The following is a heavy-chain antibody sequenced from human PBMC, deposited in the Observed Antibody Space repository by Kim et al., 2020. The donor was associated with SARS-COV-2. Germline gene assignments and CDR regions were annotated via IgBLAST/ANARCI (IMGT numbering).Heavy chain of an antibody. D-gene: IGHD2-15*01. CDR1: GGSFSGYY. Sequence: SETLSLTCAVYGGSFSGYYWSWIRQPPGKGLEWIGEINHSGSTNYNPSLKSRVTISVDTSKNQFSLKLSSVTAADTAVYYCARGDIVGGSHYYYYYGMDVWGQGTTVTVSS. CDR2: INHSGST. V-gene: IGHV4-34*01. CDR3: ARGDIVGGSHYYYYYGMDV. J-gene: IGHJ6*02.